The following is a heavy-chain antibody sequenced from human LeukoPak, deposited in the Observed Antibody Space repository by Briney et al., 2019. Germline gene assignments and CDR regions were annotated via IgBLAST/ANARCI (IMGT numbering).Heavy chain of an antibody. CDR1: GYTFTSYG. Sequence: GASVKVSCKASGYTFTSYGISWVRQAPGQGLEWMGRINPNSGGTNYAQKFQGRVTMTRDTSISTAYMELSRLRSDDTAVYYCARDRAYGSGSYGGYWGRGTLVTVSS. D-gene: IGHD3-10*01. V-gene: IGHV1-2*06. J-gene: IGHJ4*02. CDR2: INPNSGGT. CDR3: ARDRAYGSGSYGGY.